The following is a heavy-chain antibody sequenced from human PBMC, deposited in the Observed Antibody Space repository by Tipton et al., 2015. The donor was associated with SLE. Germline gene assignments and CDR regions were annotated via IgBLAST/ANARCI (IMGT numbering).Heavy chain of an antibody. J-gene: IGHJ1*01. V-gene: IGHV4-59*01. CDR3: ARAVRCSSTRCLEYFQH. CDR2: MHYSGSA. CDR1: GGSFNTFY. D-gene: IGHD2-2*01. Sequence: LRLSCTVSGGSFNTFYWSWIRQPPGKGLEWIGYMHYSGSANYNPPLKSRVTISVDTSKKQFSLNLRSVTAADTAVYYCARAVRCSSTRCLEYFQHWGQGTLVIVPS.